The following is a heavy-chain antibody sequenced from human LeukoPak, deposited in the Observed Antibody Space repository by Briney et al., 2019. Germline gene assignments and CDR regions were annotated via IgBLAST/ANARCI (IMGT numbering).Heavy chain of an antibody. Sequence: GGSLRLSCAASGFTFSIYGMHWVRQAPGKGLEWVAAVFYDGSNKHNADFVKGGFTISRDNSKNTLYLQMNNLRDDDRAVYYCARDQAYYFSFADYWGQGNLVTVSS. V-gene: IGHV3-33*01. D-gene: IGHD2/OR15-2a*01. CDR2: VFYDGSNK. CDR1: GFTFSIYG. CDR3: ARDQAYYFSFADY. J-gene: IGHJ4*02.